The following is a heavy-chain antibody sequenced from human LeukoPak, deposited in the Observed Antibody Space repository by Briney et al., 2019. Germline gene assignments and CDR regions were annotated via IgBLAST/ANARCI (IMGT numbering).Heavy chain of an antibody. CDR3: ARGAGQEWLSDYFDY. CDR1: GFTFSSYA. D-gene: IGHD3-3*01. V-gene: IGHV3-30*01. CDR2: ISYDGSNK. Sequence: GSLRLSCAASGFTFSSYAMHWVRQAPGKGLEWVAVISYDGSNKYYADSVKGRFTISRDNSKNTLYLQMNSLRAEDTAVYYCARGAGQEWLSDYFDYWGQGTLVTVSS. J-gene: IGHJ4*02.